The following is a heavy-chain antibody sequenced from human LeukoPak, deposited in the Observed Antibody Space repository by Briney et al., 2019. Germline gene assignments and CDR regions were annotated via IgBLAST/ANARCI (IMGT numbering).Heavy chain of an antibody. CDR1: GGSISSSSYY. Sequence: NASETLSLTCTVSGGSISSSSYYWGWIRQPPGKGLEWIGSIYYSGSTYYNPSLKSRVTISVDTSKNQFSLKLSSVTAADTAVYYCAGGSSTSSYYFDYWGQGTLVTVSS. CDR2: IYYSGST. V-gene: IGHV4-39*01. J-gene: IGHJ4*02. CDR3: AGGSSTSSYYFDY. D-gene: IGHD2-2*01.